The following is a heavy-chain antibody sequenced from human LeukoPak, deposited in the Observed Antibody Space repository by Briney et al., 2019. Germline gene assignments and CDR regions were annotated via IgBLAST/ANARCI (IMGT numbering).Heavy chain of an antibody. V-gene: IGHV1-46*01. CDR3: ARVATVTSSRSGNWFDP. Sequence: ASVKVSCKASRYTFTSYYMHWVRQAPGQGLEWMGIINPSGGSTSYAQKFQGRVTMTRDMSTSTVYMELSSLRSEDTAVYYCARVATVTSSRSGNWFDPWGQGTLVTVSS. J-gene: IGHJ5*02. CDR2: INPSGGST. CDR1: RYTFTSYY. D-gene: IGHD4-17*01.